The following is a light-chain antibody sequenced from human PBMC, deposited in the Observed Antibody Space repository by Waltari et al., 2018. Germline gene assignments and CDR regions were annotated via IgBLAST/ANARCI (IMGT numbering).Light chain of an antibody. CDR3: SAWDSNLSAWV. J-gene: IGLJ3*02. Sequence: QAGLTQPPSVSKDLRQTATLTCTGNSNNVGNQGAAWLQQYQGHPPKRLFYRKNNRPYGISARFSASRSGNTASLTITGLQPEDEADYYCSAWDSNLSAWVFGGGTKLTVL. V-gene: IGLV10-54*04. CDR1: SNNVGNQG. CDR2: RKN.